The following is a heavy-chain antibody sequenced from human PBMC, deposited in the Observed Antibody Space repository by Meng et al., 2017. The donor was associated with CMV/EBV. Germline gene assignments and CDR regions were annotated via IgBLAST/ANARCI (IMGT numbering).Heavy chain of an antibody. Sequence: HLQASGPGPVKLSGTLSLTRTVSGGSISSYYWSWIRQPAGKGLEWIGRIYTSGSTNYNPSLKSRVTMSVDTSKNQFSLKLSSVTAADTAVYYCARSMVVAGDWFDPWGQGTLVTVSS. CDR3: ARSMVVAGDWFDP. V-gene: IGHV4-4*07. J-gene: IGHJ5*02. CDR2: IYTSGST. CDR1: GGSISSYY. D-gene: IGHD2-15*01.